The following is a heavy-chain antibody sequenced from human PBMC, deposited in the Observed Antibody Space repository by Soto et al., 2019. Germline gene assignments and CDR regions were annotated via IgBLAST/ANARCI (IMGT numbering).Heavy chain of an antibody. CDR2: IIPIFGTA. V-gene: IGHV1-69*13. J-gene: IGHJ6*02. CDR3: TRGSYCDTSSCYLQKYYCAMDV. CDR1: GGTFSSYA. D-gene: IGHD2-2*01. Sequence: SALVSCKASGGTFSSYAISRVRQEPGEGLEWLGGIIPIFGTAHYAQKFQGRVTITADESTSTAYMEMSSLRAEDTAVYYCTRGSYCDTSSCYLQKYYCAMDVWGRGTTVTVSS.